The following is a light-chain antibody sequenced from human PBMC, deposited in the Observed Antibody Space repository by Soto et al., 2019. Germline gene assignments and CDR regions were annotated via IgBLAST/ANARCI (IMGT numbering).Light chain of an antibody. CDR2: GAS. CDR3: HQYGISPPRT. V-gene: IGKV3-20*01. J-gene: IGKJ1*01. CDR1: QSVSSY. Sequence: EIVLTQSPGTLSLSPGERATLSCRASQSVSSYLAWYQQKPGQAPRLLIYGASSRATGIPDRFSGSGSGTDFTLTIGRLEPEDFAVYYCHQYGISPPRTFGQGTKVDIK.